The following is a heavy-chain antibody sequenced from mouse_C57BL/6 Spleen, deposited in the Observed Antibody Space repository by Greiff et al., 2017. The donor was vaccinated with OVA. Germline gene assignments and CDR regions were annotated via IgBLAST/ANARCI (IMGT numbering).Heavy chain of an antibody. CDR3: ARWGDYDWNYFDY. J-gene: IGHJ2*01. CDR2: IFPGSGST. CDR1: GYTFTDYY. V-gene: IGHV1-75*01. Sequence: QVQLQQSGPELVKPGASVKISCKASGYTFTDYYINWVKQRPGQGLEWIGWIFPGSGSTYYNEKFKGKATLTVDKSSSTAYMLLSSLTSEDSAVYYCARWGDYDWNYFDYWGQGTTLTVSS. D-gene: IGHD2-4*01.